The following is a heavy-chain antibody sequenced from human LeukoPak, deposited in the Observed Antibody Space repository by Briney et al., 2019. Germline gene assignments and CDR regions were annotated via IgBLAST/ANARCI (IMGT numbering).Heavy chain of an antibody. Sequence: GGSLRLSCAASGFTFSSYAMHWVRQAPGKGLEWVAVISYDGSNKYYADSVKGRFTISRDNSKNSLYLQMSSLRAEDTAVYYCARDSAGFDRWGQGTLVTVSS. CDR3: ARDSAGFDR. D-gene: IGHD6-19*01. CDR1: GFTFSSYA. V-gene: IGHV3-30-3*01. J-gene: IGHJ5*02. CDR2: ISYDGSNK.